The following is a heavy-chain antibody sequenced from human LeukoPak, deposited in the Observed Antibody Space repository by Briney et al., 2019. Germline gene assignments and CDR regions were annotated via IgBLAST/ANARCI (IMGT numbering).Heavy chain of an antibody. Sequence: PGGSLRLSCVASGFTFSSYWMSWVRQAPGKGLEWVANIKQDGGDKNYVDSVKGRFTISRDNAKNSLYLQMNSLRAEDTAVYYCASLGGSYYSSVRNFDNWGQGTLVTVSS. CDR2: IKQDGGDK. J-gene: IGHJ4*02. CDR3: ASLGGSYYSSVRNFDN. D-gene: IGHD1-26*01. CDR1: GFTFSSYW. V-gene: IGHV3-7*01.